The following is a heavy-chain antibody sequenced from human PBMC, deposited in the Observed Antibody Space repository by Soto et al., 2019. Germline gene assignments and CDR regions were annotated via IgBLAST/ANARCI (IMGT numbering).Heavy chain of an antibody. CDR3: ARDMGHCTNGVCFDY. Sequence: QVQLQESGPGLVKPSETLSLTCTVSGGSISSXYWXXIRQPPGKGLEWIGYIYYSGSTNYNPSLKXXXXXXXXXXXXXXXXXXXXXXXADTAVYYCARDMGHCTNGVCFDYWGQGTLVTVXS. CDR2: IYYSGST. CDR1: GGSISSXY. J-gene: IGHJ4*02. V-gene: IGHV4-59*01. D-gene: IGHD2-8*01.